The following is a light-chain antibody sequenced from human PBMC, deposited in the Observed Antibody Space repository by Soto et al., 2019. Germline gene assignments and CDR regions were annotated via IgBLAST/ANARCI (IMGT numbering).Light chain of an antibody. V-gene: IGKV3-20*01. J-gene: IGKJ4*01. Sequence: DFAHCPCTLSFSPGESATLSCRASQSVSSNYLAWYQQKPGQAPRLLIYGVSTRATGIPDRFSGSGSGTDFSLTISRLEPEDFALYYCQQYFTSPLTFGGGTRWIS. CDR3: QQYFTSPLT. CDR1: QSVSSNY. CDR2: GVS.